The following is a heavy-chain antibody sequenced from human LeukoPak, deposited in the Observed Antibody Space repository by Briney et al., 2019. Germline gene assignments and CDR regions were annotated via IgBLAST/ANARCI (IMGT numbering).Heavy chain of an antibody. D-gene: IGHD3-16*01. CDR1: GFTFSSYA. CDR2: ISGSGGST. Sequence: GGSLRLSCAASGFTFSSYAMSWVRQAPGKGLEWVSAISGSGGSTYYADSVRGRFTISRDNSKNTLYLQMNSLRAEDTAVYYCAKLSALWGEFDYWGQGTLVTVSS. J-gene: IGHJ4*02. CDR3: AKLSALWGEFDY. V-gene: IGHV3-23*01.